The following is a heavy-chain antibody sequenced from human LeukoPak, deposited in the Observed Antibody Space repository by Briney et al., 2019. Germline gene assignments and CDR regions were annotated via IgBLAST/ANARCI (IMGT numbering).Heavy chain of an antibody. Sequence: SETLSLTCAVYGGSFSGYYWSWIRQPPGKGLEWIGEINHSGSTNYNPSLKSRVTISVDTSKNQFSLKVSSVTAADTAAYYCARVVGGDYRSNFDHWGQGTLVTVSS. CDR1: GGSFSGYY. D-gene: IGHD4-17*01. J-gene: IGHJ4*02. V-gene: IGHV4-34*01. CDR2: INHSGST. CDR3: ARVVGGDYRSNFDH.